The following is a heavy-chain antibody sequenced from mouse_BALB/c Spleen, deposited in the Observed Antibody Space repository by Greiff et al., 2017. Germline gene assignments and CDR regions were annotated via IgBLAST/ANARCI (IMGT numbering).Heavy chain of an antibody. CDR3: ARALLGRFAY. J-gene: IGHJ3*01. CDR2: IRNKANGYTT. Sequence: EVMLVESGGGLVQPGGSLRLSCATSGFTFTDYYMSWVRQPPGKALEWLGFIRNKANGYTTEYSASVKGRFTISRDNSQSILYLQMNTLRAEDSATYYCARALLGRFAYWGQGTLVTVSA. V-gene: IGHV7-3*02. D-gene: IGHD3-3*01. CDR1: GFTFTDYY.